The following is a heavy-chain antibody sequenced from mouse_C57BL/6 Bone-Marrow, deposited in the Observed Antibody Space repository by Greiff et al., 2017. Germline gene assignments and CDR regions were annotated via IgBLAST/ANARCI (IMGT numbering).Heavy chain of an antibody. CDR1: GYTFTSYG. D-gene: IGHD2-2*01. V-gene: IGHV1-81*01. J-gene: IGHJ4*01. CDR2: IYPRSGNT. CDR3: ARRGYGYDGNYAMDY. Sequence: QVQLQQSGAELARPGASVQLSCKASGYTFTSYGISWVKQRTGQGLEWIGEIYPRSGNTYYNEKFKGKATLTADKSPSTAYMELRSLTSEDSAVYFCARRGYGYDGNYAMDYWGQGTSVTVSS.